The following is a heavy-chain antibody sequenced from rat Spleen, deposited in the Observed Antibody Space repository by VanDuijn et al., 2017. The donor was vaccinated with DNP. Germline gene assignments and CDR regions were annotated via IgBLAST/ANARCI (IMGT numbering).Heavy chain of an antibody. CDR1: GFTFSNYD. CDR3: TTDGILGDA. J-gene: IGHJ4*01. V-gene: IGHV5-7*01. CDR2: ISYDGSST. Sequence: EVQLVESGGGLVQPGRSMKLSCAASGFTFSNYDMAWVRQAPKKGLEWVATISYDGSSTYYRDSVKGRFTISRDNAKSTLYLQMDSLRLEDTATYYCTTDGILGDAWGQGTSVTVSS. D-gene: IGHD4-2*01.